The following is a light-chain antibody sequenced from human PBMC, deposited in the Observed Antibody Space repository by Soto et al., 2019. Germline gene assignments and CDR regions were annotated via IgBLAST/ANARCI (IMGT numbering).Light chain of an antibody. V-gene: IGKV3-11*01. J-gene: IGKJ5*01. CDR3: QQRSNWPPIT. CDR1: QSVKTF. CDR2: DAS. Sequence: IALAQYPATLSLSPLERATPSRRVSQSVKTFLVWYPQRPGQAPRLLIYDASHRAAGIPARFSGSGFGTDFTLTISSLEPEDAAVYDCQQRSNWPPITFGQGTRLEIK.